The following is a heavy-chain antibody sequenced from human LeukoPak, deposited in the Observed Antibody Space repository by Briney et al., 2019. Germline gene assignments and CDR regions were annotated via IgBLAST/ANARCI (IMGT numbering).Heavy chain of an antibody. Sequence: PGGSLRLSCAASGFTFSDYYMSWIRQAPGKGLEWVSYISSSSSYTNYADSVKGRFTISRDNAKNSLYLQMNSLRAEDTAVYYCARELSGSYEVGWFDPSGQGTLVTVPS. CDR2: ISSSSSYT. V-gene: IGHV3-11*06. CDR3: ARELSGSYEVGWFDP. J-gene: IGHJ5*02. D-gene: IGHD1-26*01. CDR1: GFTFSDYY.